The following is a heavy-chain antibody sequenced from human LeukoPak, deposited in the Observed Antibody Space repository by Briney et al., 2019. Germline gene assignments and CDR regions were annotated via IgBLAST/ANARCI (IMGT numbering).Heavy chain of an antibody. J-gene: IGHJ6*02. Sequence: GGSLRLSCAPSVFTLSSYWMSWVRQAPGKGLEWVANIKQDGTEEVYVGSVKGRFTISRDNAKNSLFLQMNTLRAEDTAVYYCARGPYSSTWSYGMDVWGQGTTVTVSS. V-gene: IGHV3-7*05. D-gene: IGHD6-13*01. CDR3: ARGPYSSTWSYGMDV. CDR1: VFTLSSYW. CDR2: IKQDGTEE.